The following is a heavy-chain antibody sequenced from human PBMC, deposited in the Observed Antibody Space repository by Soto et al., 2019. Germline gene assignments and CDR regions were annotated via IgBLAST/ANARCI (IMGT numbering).Heavy chain of an antibody. V-gene: IGHV1-69*13. CDR1: GGTFSSYA. J-gene: IGHJ6*02. Sequence: GASVKVSCKASGGTFSSYAISWVRQAPGQGLEWMGGIIPIFGTANYAQKFQGRVTITADESTSTAYMELSSLRSDDTAVYYCARESLTTIFGVVSPPMDVWGQGTTVTVSS. CDR2: IIPIFGTA. D-gene: IGHD3-3*01. CDR3: ARESLTTIFGVVSPPMDV.